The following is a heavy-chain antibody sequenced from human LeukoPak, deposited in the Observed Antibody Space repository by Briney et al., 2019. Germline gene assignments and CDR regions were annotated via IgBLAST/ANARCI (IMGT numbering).Heavy chain of an antibody. Sequence: GGSLRLSCAASGFTFNNFAMSWVRQAPGKGLEWVSAISGSGGSTYYADSVEGRFTISRDNAKNSLYLQMNSLRAEDTAVYYCARGKSGYCSGGSCRHYFDYWGQGTLVTVSS. J-gene: IGHJ4*02. CDR3: ARGKSGYCSGGSCRHYFDY. CDR1: GFTFNNFA. V-gene: IGHV3-23*01. D-gene: IGHD2-15*01. CDR2: ISGSGGST.